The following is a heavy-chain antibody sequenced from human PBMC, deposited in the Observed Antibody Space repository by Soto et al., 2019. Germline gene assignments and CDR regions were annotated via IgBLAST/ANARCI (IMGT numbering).Heavy chain of an antibody. J-gene: IGHJ4*02. CDR2: IYYSGST. D-gene: IGHD2-21*02. CDR3: ARVAEHIVVLTAIRAGYYFDY. Sequence: QVQLQESGPGLVKPSQTLSLTCTVSGGSISSGGYYWSWIRQHPGKGLEWIGYIYYSGSTYYNPSLKSRVTISVDTSKNQFSLKLSSVTAADTAVYYCARVAEHIVVLTAIRAGYYFDYWGQGTLVTVSS. V-gene: IGHV4-31*03. CDR1: GGSISSGGYY.